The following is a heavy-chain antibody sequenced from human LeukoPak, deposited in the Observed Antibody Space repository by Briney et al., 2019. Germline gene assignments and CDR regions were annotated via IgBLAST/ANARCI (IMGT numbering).Heavy chain of an antibody. D-gene: IGHD1-26*01. CDR2: ISGSGGST. CDR3: AKGIESSGSYYTCFDY. V-gene: IGHV3-23*01. J-gene: IGHJ4*02. CDR1: GFTFSSYA. Sequence: GGSLRLSCAASGFTFSSYAMTWVRQAPGKGLEWVSGISGSGGSTYYADSVEGRFTISRDNSKNTLYLQMNSLRAEDTAVYYCAKGIESSGSYYTCFDYWGQGTLVTVSS.